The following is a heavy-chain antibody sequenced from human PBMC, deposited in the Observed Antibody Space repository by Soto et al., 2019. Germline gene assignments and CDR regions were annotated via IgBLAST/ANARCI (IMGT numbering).Heavy chain of an antibody. CDR2: ISSSGSYI. J-gene: IGHJ4*02. CDR1: WCTCVSHG. D-gene: IGHD6-6*01. CDR3: AKVTWQLVRTHVFDH. Sequence: GSLRVSWAVAWCTCVSHGMSCVLKAPGKGLECASSISSSGSYIYYADSVKGRFTISRDNAKNTLYLHMNSLRAEDTAVYYCAKVTWQLVRTHVFDHWGQGTPVTVSS. V-gene: IGHV3-21*03.